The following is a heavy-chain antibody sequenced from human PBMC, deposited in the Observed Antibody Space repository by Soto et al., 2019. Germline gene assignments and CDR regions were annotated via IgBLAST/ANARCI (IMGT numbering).Heavy chain of an antibody. D-gene: IGHD6-13*01. Sequence: GGSLRLSCAASGFTFSSYWMHWVRQAPGKGLVWVSRINSDGSSTSYADSVKGRFTISRVNAKNTLYLQMNSLRAEDTAVYYCARDVYSSSWYFDYWGQGTLVTVSS. J-gene: IGHJ4*02. V-gene: IGHV3-74*01. CDR1: GFTFSSYW. CDR3: ARDVYSSSWYFDY. CDR2: INSDGSST.